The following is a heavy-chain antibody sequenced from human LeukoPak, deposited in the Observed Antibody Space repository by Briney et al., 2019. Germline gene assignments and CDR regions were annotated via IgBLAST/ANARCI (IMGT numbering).Heavy chain of an antibody. J-gene: IGHJ6*02. CDR2: SNSDESST. Sequence: GGSLRLSCAASGFTFTDYWMHWVRQAPGKGLVWVSLSNSDESSTSYADSVKGRFTISRDNAKKTVYLQMNSLRVEDTAIYYCTRHYGSGFYGMDVWGQGTTVTVSS. V-gene: IGHV3-74*01. CDR3: TRHYGSGFYGMDV. D-gene: IGHD3-10*01. CDR1: GFTFTDYW.